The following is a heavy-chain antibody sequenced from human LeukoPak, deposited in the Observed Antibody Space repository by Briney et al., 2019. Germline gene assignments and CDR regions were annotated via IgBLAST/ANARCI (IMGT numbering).Heavy chain of an antibody. D-gene: IGHD2-2*01. CDR1: GGTFSSYA. J-gene: IGHJ5*02. Sequence: GASVKVSCKASGGTFSSYAISWVRQAPGQGREWMGGIIPIFGTANYAQKFQGRVTITADESTSTAYMELSSLRSEDTAVYYCAREDIVVVPAATQLYNWFDPWGQGTLVTVSS. V-gene: IGHV1-69*13. CDR2: IIPIFGTA. CDR3: AREDIVVVPAATQLYNWFDP.